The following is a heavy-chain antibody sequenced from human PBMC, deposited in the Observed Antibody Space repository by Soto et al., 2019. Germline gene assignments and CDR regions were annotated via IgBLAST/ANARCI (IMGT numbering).Heavy chain of an antibody. CDR2: MNPNSGNT. V-gene: IGHV1-8*01. CDR1: GYTFTSYD. Sequence: ASVKFSCKASGYTFTSYDINWVRQATGQGLEWMGCMNPNSGNTGYAQKFQGRVTMTRNTSISTAYMELSRLRPEDTAVYYCARGSRRGYCSSTSRYRMGVWGHGTKVTVS. CDR3: ARGSRRGYCSSTSRYRMGV. D-gene: IGHD2-2*02. J-gene: IGHJ6*02.